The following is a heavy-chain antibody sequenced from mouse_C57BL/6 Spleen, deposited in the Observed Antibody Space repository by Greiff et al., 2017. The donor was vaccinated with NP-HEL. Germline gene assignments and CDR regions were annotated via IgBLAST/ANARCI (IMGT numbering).Heavy chain of an antibody. CDR2: INYDGSST. CDR3: ARQGQYGNYWYFDV. J-gene: IGHJ1*03. V-gene: IGHV5-16*01. Sequence: DVKLQESEGGLVQPGSSMKLSCTASGFTFSDYYMAWVRQVPEKGLEWVANINYDGSSTYYLDSLKSRFIISRDNAKNILYLQMSSLKSEDTATYYCARQGQYGNYWYFDVWGTGTTVTVSS. CDR1: GFTFSDYY. D-gene: IGHD2-1*01.